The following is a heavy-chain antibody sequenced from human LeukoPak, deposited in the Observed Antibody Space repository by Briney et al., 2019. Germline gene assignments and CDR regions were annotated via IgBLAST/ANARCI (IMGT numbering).Heavy chain of an antibody. CDR2: IYYSGST. CDR1: GGSISSYY. D-gene: IGHD3-22*01. V-gene: IGHV4-59*08. Sequence: KPSETLSLTCTVSGGSISSYYWSWIRQSPGKGLEWIGYIYYSGSTNYNPSLKSRVTISVDTSKNQFSLKLSSVTAADTAVYYCARHNDDDSRYYYGMDVWGQGTTVTVSS. J-gene: IGHJ6*02. CDR3: ARHNDDDSRYYYGMDV.